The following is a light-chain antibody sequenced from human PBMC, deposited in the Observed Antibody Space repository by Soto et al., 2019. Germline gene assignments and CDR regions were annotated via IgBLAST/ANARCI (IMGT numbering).Light chain of an antibody. J-gene: IGKJ1*01. V-gene: IGKV3-15*01. CDR2: GAS. CDR1: QSVSSK. CDR3: QQYNSWLWT. Sequence: EIVMTQSPATLSVSPGEGATLSCRASQSVSSKLAWYQQKSGQAPRLLIYGASTRATGIPARFSGSGSGTEFTLIISSLQSEDSAVYYCQQYNSWLWTFGQGTKVEIK.